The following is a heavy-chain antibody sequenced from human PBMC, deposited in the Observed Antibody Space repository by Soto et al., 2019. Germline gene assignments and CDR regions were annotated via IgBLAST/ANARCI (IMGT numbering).Heavy chain of an antibody. Sequence: GGSLRLSCAASGFTFSSYWMHWVRQAPGKGLVWVSRINSDGSSTSYADSVKGRFTISRDNAKNTLYLQMNSLSAEDTAVYYCAGGGWNYYDSSGYDASDIWGQGAMVTVSS. CDR3: AGGGWNYYDSSGYDASDI. D-gene: IGHD3-22*01. CDR1: GFTFSSYW. J-gene: IGHJ3*02. V-gene: IGHV3-74*01. CDR2: INSDGSST.